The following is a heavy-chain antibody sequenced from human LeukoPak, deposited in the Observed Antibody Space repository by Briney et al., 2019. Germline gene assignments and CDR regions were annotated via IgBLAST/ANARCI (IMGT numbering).Heavy chain of an antibody. D-gene: IGHD2-21*02. V-gene: IGHV4-59*01. CDR2: IYDGGTT. Sequence: SETLSLTCSVSGGSINGNYWTWIRQPPGKGLEWIGNIYDGGTTNYNPSLESRLTMSIDTSASHFSLTLRSVTAADTAVYYCARVFRGAVTANWFDLWGQGTLVSVSS. J-gene: IGHJ5*02. CDR3: ARVFRGAVTANWFDL. CDR1: GGSINGNY.